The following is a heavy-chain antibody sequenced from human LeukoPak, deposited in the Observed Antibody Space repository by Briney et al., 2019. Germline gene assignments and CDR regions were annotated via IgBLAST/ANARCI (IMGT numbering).Heavy chain of an antibody. V-gene: IGHV3-23*01. CDR1: GFTFSIYV. D-gene: IGHD6-13*01. J-gene: IGHJ4*02. CDR3: AKDRDSSSGSSYLDF. Sequence: PGGSLRLSCAASGFTFSIYVMTWVRQAPGEGLEWVSGISGSSTSTWYADSVKGRFTISRDNSKNTLYLQMNSLRAEDTAVYYCAKDRDSSSGSSYLDFWGQGTLVTVSS. CDR2: ISGSSTST.